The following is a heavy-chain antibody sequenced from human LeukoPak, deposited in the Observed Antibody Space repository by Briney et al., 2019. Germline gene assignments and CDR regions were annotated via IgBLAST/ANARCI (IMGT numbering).Heavy chain of an antibody. CDR3: ASPGSGYKGTYYYYGMDV. Sequence: ASVKVSCKASGYTFTGYYMHWVRQAPEQGLEWMGWINPNSGGTNYAQKFQGRVTMTRDTSISTAYMELSRLRSDDTAVYYCASPGSGYKGTYYYYGMDVWGQGTTVTVSS. CDR2: INPNSGGT. V-gene: IGHV1-2*02. CDR1: GYTFTGYY. D-gene: IGHD5-12*01. J-gene: IGHJ6*02.